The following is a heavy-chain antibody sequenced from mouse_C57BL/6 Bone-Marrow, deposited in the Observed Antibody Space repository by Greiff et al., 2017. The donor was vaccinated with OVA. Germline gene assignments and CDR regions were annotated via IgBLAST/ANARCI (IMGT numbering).Heavy chain of an antibody. V-gene: IGHV1-69*01. Sequence: VQLQQPGAELVMPGASVKLSCKASGYTFTCYWMHWVKRWPGQGLEWIGEIDPSVSYTNDNQKFKGKFTLTVDKSSSTAYMQLSSLTSKNSAVYYSAVSFYAMYYWGQGTSVTVSS. CDR3: AVSFYAMYY. D-gene: IGHD6-2*01. CDR1: GYTFTCYW. J-gene: IGHJ4*01. CDR2: IDPSVSYT.